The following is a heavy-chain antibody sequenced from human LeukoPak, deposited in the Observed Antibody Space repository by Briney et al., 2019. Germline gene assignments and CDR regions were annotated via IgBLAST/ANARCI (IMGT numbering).Heavy chain of an antibody. CDR3: AREPSSSRYFDY. D-gene: IGHD6-6*01. Sequence: SVKVSCKASGGTFSSYAISWVRQAPGQGLEWMGGIIPIFGTANYAQKFQGRVTITADESTSTAYMELSSLRSEDTAVYYCAREPSSSRYFDYWGQGTLVTVSS. CDR1: GGTFSSYA. CDR2: IIPIFGTA. J-gene: IGHJ4*02. V-gene: IGHV1-69*13.